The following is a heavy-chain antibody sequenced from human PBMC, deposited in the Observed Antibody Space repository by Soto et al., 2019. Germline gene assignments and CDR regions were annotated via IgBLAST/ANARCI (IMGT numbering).Heavy chain of an antibody. V-gene: IGHV1-2*04. J-gene: IGHJ6*02. Sequence: GSLKVSCKNSGYNFNGYYMHLGRSSPGKGLEWMGWINHNSGGTNYAQKFQGWVTMTRDTSISTAYMELSRLRSDDTAVYYCARGMRSTSAGYYYYGMDVWGQGTTVTVSS. CDR2: INHNSGGT. CDR1: GYNFNGYY. D-gene: IGHD2-2*01. CDR3: ARGMRSTSAGYYYYGMDV.